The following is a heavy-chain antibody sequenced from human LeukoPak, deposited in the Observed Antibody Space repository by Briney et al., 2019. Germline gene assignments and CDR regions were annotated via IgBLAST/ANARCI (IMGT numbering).Heavy chain of an antibody. D-gene: IGHD6-13*01. CDR1: GGSIISDTYY. J-gene: IGHJ4*02. V-gene: IGHV4-61*02. CDR2: LYSSGNT. CDR3: ASAGYSSSWYSY. Sequence: PSETLSLTCTVSGGSIISDTYYWNWIRQPAGKGLEWIGRLYSSGNTNYNPSLKSRVNMSVDTSKNQFSLELTSVTAADTAVYYCASAGYSSSWYSYWGQGTLVTVSS.